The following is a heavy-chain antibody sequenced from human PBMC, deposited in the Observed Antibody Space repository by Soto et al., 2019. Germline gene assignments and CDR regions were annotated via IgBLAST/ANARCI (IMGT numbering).Heavy chain of an antibody. Sequence: GGSLRLSCAASGCPFNSYWMHWVRQAPGKGLVWVSRIDPYGSATKYADYVEGRFTISRDNAKNTLYLQMDFLAAEDTAVYFCARVLKTSGWDNDVFDIWGQGTMVTVS. CDR2: IDPYGSAT. D-gene: IGHD6-19*01. CDR3: ARVLKTSGWDNDVFDI. V-gene: IGHV3-74*03. CDR1: GCPFNSYW. J-gene: IGHJ3*02.